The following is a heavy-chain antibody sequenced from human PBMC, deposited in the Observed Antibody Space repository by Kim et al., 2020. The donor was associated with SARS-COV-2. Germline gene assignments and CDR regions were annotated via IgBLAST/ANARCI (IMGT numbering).Heavy chain of an antibody. CDR2: IKSKTDGGTT. V-gene: IGHV3-15*01. CDR3: TTEGRFGELYILSWFDP. J-gene: IGHJ5*02. CDR1: GFTFSNAW. D-gene: IGHD3-10*01. Sequence: GWSLRLSCAASGFTFSNAWMSWVRQAPGKGLEWVGRIKSKTDGGTTDYAAPVKGRFTISRDDSKNTLYLQMNSLKTEDTAVYYCTTEGRFGELYILSWFDPWGQGTLVTVSS.